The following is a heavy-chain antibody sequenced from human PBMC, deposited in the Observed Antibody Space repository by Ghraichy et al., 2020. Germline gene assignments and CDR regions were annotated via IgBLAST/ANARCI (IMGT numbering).Heavy chain of an antibody. J-gene: IGHJ6*02. V-gene: IGHV4-39*01. Sequence: LSLTCTVSGGSISSSSYSWGWIRQPPGKGLEWIASLYYSGSTYYNPSLKSRVTISVDTSKNQFSLKLSSVTAADTAVYYCARQICSRTSCYSHYYAMDVWGQGTTVTVSS. D-gene: IGHD2-2*01. CDR1: GGSISSSSYS. CDR2: LYYSGST. CDR3: ARQICSRTSCYSHYYAMDV.